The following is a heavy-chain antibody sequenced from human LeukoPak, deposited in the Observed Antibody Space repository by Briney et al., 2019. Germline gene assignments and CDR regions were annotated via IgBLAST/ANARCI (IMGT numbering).Heavy chain of an antibody. V-gene: IGHV4-59*01. Sequence: SETLSLTCTVSGGSISSYYWTWVRQPPGKGLEWIGYIYNTGSTNYNPSLKSRVTISVDTSKNQFPLNLRSVTAADTAVYYCARFSGWSFFFDFWGQGTLVTVSS. J-gene: IGHJ4*02. D-gene: IGHD6-19*01. CDR3: ARFSGWSFFFDF. CDR2: IYNTGST. CDR1: GGSISSYY.